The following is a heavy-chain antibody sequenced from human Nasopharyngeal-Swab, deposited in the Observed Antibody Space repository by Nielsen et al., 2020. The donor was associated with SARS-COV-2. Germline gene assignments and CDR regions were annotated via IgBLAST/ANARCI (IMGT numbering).Heavy chain of an antibody. D-gene: IGHD5-18*01. CDR2: IKEDGSEK. Sequence: LKISCAASGLTFSGYWMSWVRQAPGKGLEWVANIKEDGSEKYYVDSVKGRFTISRDNAKNSLYLQMSSLRVEDTAVYYCATARAYNYGPSFDYWGQGTLVTVPS. CDR1: GLTFSGYW. J-gene: IGHJ4*02. CDR3: ATARAYNYGPSFDY. V-gene: IGHV3-7*03.